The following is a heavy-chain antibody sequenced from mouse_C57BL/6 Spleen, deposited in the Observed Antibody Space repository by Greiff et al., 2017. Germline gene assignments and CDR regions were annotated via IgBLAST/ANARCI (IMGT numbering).Heavy chain of an antibody. CDR3: ASGESFITTVVATRAY. D-gene: IGHD1-1*01. CDR2: ISYDGSN. V-gene: IGHV3-6*01. J-gene: IGHJ3*01. Sequence: DVQLQESGPGLVKPSQSLSLTCSVTGYSITSGYYWNWIRQFPGNKLEWMGYISYDGSNNYNPSLKNRISITRDTSKNQFFLKLNSVTTEDTATYYCASGESFITTVVATRAYWGQGTLVTVSA. CDR1: GYSITSGYY.